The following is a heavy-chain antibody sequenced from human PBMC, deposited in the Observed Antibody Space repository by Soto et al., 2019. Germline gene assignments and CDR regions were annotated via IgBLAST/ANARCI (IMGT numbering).Heavy chain of an antibody. CDR2: IYSGGSI. CDR3: AKENGFQFVNFGASGFDY. CDR1: GFTVSNNF. J-gene: IGHJ4*02. D-gene: IGHD6-6*01. Sequence: VQLVESGGGLIQAGGSLRLSCAVSGFTVSNNFMMWVRQAPGKGLEWVSLIYSGGSISYADSVKGRFTISRDNSKNMVYLEMNYLRAEDTAVYYCAKENGFQFVNFGASGFDYWGQGSLVSVSS. V-gene: IGHV3-53*02.